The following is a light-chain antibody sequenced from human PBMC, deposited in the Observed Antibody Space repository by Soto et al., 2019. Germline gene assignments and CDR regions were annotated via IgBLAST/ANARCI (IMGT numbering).Light chain of an antibody. V-gene: IGKV3-20*01. J-gene: IGKJ2*01. Sequence: EIVLTQSPGTLSLSPGKRATLSCRASQSVSSGFLAWYQQRPGQAPRLLIYGASSRAAGIPDRFSGSGSGTDFSLTISRLEPDDFAVYYCRQYDSSPTTFGQGTKVDIK. CDR3: RQYDSSPTT. CDR2: GAS. CDR1: QSVSSGF.